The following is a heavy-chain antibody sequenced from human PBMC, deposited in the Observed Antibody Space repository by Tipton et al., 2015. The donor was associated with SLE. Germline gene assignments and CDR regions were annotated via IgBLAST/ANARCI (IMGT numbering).Heavy chain of an antibody. D-gene: IGHD6-13*01. CDR1: GFTFSSYG. CDR3: ARDLMAAAFLDAFDI. J-gene: IGHJ3*02. V-gene: IGHV3-30*02. Sequence: GSLRLSCTASGFTFSSYGMHWVRQAPGKGLEWVAFIRYDGSNKYYADSVKGRFTISRDNSKNTLYLQMNSLRAEDTAVYYCARDLMAAAFLDAFDIWGQGTMVTVSS. CDR2: IRYDGSNK.